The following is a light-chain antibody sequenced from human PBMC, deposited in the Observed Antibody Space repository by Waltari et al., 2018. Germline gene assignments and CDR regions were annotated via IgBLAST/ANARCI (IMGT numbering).Light chain of an antibody. CDR2: SAS. Sequence: EIVLTHSPGTLSVSPGERATLSCWASQSVCGTLAWYQQKPGQAPRLLIYSASSRATGIPDRFSGSGSGTVFSLSISRLEPEDFAVYYCQHYVRLPVTFGQGTKVEIK. CDR3: QHYVRLPVT. V-gene: IGKV3-20*01. J-gene: IGKJ1*01. CDR1: QSVCGT.